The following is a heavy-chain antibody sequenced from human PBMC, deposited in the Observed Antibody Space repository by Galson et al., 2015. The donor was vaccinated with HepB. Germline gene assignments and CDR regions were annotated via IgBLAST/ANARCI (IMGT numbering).Heavy chain of an antibody. Sequence: SVKVSCKASGYTFTSYGISWVRQAPGQGLEWMGWISAYNGNTNYAQKLQGRVTMTTDTSTSTAYMELRSLRSDDTAVYYCARDPRNGNWGEVWYWFDPWGQGTLVTVSS. J-gene: IGHJ5*02. CDR1: GYTFTSYG. D-gene: IGHD2-21*01. CDR3: ARDPRNGNWGEVWYWFDP. CDR2: ISAYNGNT. V-gene: IGHV1-18*01.